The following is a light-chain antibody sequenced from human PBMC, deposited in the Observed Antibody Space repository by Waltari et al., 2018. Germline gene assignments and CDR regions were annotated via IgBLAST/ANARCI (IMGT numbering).Light chain of an antibody. V-gene: IGKV1-5*03. J-gene: IGKJ4*01. Sequence: DIQMTQSPSTLSASVGDRVTITCRASQSVNNNLAWYQQKPGKATKVLIHKASRLESGVPSRFSGSGSGTEFTLTISSRQPDDFATYDCQEYNSYPVTFGGGTKVEIK. CDR1: QSVNNN. CDR3: QEYNSYPVT. CDR2: KAS.